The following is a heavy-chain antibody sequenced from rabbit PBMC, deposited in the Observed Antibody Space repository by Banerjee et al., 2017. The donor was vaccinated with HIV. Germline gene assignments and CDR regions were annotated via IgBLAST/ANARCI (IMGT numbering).Heavy chain of an antibody. CDR3: ARTGAGGYLYGMDL. CDR1: GFSLSSSYN. V-gene: IGHV1S45*01. CDR2: INTGSGST. Sequence: QEQLKETGGGLVQPGGSLTLSCKASGFSLSSSYNMCWVRQAPGKGLEWIGCINTGSGSTWYASWAKGRFTISKTSSTTVTLQMTSLTAADTATYFCARTGAGGYLYGMDLWGQGTLVTVS. D-gene: IGHD1-1*01. J-gene: IGHJ3*01.